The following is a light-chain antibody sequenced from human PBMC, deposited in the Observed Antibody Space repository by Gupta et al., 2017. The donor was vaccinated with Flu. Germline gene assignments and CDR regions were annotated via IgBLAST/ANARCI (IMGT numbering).Light chain of an antibody. Sequence: SALTQPASVSGSPGQSITISCTGTSSDIGSYNYVSWYQLHPGKAPKLMIYEVSNRPSGVSNRFSGSKSGNTASLTISGLQAEDEADYYCSSYTSSSTLFGGGTKLTVL. V-gene: IGLV2-14*01. CDR2: EVS. J-gene: IGLJ2*01. CDR3: SSYTSSSTL. CDR1: SSDIGSYNY.